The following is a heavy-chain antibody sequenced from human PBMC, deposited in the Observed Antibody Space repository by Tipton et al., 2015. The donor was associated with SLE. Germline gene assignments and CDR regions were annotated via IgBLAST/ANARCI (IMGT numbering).Heavy chain of an antibody. CDR3: AREWMGKTFDI. CDR1: GGSISSSSYY. Sequence: TLSLTCTVSGGSISSSSYYWGWIRQPPGKGLEWIGSIYYSGSTYYNPSLKSRVTISVDTSKNHFSLQLNSVTPEDTAVYYCAREWMGKTFDIWGQGTMVTVSS. V-gene: IGHV4-39*02. D-gene: IGHD5-12*01. CDR2: IYYSGST. J-gene: IGHJ3*02.